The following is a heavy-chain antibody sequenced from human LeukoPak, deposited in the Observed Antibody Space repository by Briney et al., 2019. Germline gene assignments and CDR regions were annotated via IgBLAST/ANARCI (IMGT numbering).Heavy chain of an antibody. J-gene: IGHJ4*02. CDR2: IKQDGSEE. Sequence: GGSLRLSCAASGFTFSSYWMSWVRQAPGKGLEWVAIIKQDGSEEYYVDSVKGRFTISRDNAENSLYLQMNSLKAEDTAVYYCARDTPSIVGPRFDYWGQGILVTVSS. D-gene: IGHD1-26*01. CDR1: GFTFSSYW. V-gene: IGHV3-7*01. CDR3: ARDTPSIVGPRFDY.